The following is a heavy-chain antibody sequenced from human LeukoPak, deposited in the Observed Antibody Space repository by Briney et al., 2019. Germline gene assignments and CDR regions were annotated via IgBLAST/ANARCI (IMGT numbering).Heavy chain of an antibody. CDR3: ARRISGYYIDY. J-gene: IGHJ4*02. CDR2: IYPGDSDT. Sequence: GESLKISCKGSGYSFTSYWIGWVRQLPGKGLEWMGIIYPGDSDTRYSPSFQGQVTISADKSISTAYLQWSSLKASDTAIYFCARRISGYYIDYWGQGTLVTVSS. D-gene: IGHD1-26*01. CDR1: GYSFTSYW. V-gene: IGHV5-51*01.